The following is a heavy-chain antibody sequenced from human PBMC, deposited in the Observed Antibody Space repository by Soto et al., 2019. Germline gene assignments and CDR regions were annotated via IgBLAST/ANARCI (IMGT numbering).Heavy chain of an antibody. CDR1: ELNFNTYW. CDR3: AREGFYYDYWSGYTKPYYFDN. V-gene: IGHV3-7*01. J-gene: IGHJ4*02. Sequence: GGSLRLSCAASELNFNTYWMSWVRQSPGKGLEWVANIKQDGSETHYADSVRGRFTISRDNAKKSLYLQMNSLRAEDTAVYYCAREGFYYDYWSGYTKPYYFDNWGQGALVTVSS. D-gene: IGHD3-3*01. CDR2: IKQDGSET.